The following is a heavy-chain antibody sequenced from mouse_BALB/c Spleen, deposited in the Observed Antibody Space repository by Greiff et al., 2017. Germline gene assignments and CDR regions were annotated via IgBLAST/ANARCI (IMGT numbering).Heavy chain of an antibody. D-gene: IGHD2-14*01. CDR2: IDPETGGT. V-gene: IGHV1-15*01. J-gene: IGHJ3*01. Sequence: QVQLKESGAELVRPGASVTLSCKASGYTFTDYEMHWVKQTPVHGLEWIGAIDPETGGTAYNQKFKDKATLTADKSSSTAYMELRSLTSEDSAVYYCTRSEGYPAWFAYWGQGTLVTVSA. CDR1: GYTFTDYE. CDR3: TRSEGYPAWFAY.